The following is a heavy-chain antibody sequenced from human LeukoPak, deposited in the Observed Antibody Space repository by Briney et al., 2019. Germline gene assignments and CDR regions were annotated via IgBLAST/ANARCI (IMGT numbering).Heavy chain of an antibody. V-gene: IGHV4-4*07. CDR2: IYTSGST. CDR1: GGSISSYY. Sequence: SETLSLTCTVSGGSISSYYWSWIRQPAGKGLKWIGRIYTSGSTNYNPSLKSRVTMSVDTSKNQFSLKLSSVTAADTAVYYCARDKRLATVTVLDIYYYYYMDVWGKGTTVTVSS. D-gene: IGHD4-17*01. CDR3: ARDKRLATVTVLDIYYYYYMDV. J-gene: IGHJ6*03.